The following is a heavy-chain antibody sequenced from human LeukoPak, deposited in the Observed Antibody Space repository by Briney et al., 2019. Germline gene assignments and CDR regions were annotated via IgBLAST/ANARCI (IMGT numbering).Heavy chain of an antibody. Sequence: GGSLRLSCAASGFTFSSYSMNWVRQAPGKGLEWVSYISSSSSTIYYADSVKGRFTISRDNAKNSLYLQMNSLRAEDTAVYYCARDLRSSSWYAFDPWGQGTLVTVSS. D-gene: IGHD6-13*01. CDR3: ARDLRSSSWYAFDP. V-gene: IGHV3-48*01. J-gene: IGHJ5*02. CDR1: GFTFSSYS. CDR2: ISSSSSTI.